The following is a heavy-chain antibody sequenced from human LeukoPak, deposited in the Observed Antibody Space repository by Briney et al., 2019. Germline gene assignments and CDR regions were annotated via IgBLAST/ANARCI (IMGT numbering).Heavy chain of an antibody. CDR1: GGSISSSNW. J-gene: IGHJ4*02. CDR3: ARRKAKTPNYFDY. Sequence: SGTVSLTCAVSGGSISSSNWWSWVRQPPGKGLEWIGEIFHSGSTNYNPSLKRRVTISVDKSKNQFSLKLTSVTAADTAMYYCARRKAKTPNYFDYWGQGALVTVSS. V-gene: IGHV4-4*02. CDR2: IFHSGST.